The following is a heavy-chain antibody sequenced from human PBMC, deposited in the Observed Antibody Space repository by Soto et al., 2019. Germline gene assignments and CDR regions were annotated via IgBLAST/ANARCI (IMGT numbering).Heavy chain of an antibody. J-gene: IGHJ4*02. CDR3: AKDRRYSSSWYSDY. D-gene: IGHD6-13*01. CDR2: ISYDGSNK. Sequence: GGSLRLSCAASGFTFSSYGMHWVRQAPGKGLEWVAVISYDGSNKYYADPVKGRFTISRDNSKNTLYLQMNSLRAEDTAVYYCAKDRRYSSSWYSDYWGQGTLVTVSS. CDR1: GFTFSSYG. V-gene: IGHV3-30*18.